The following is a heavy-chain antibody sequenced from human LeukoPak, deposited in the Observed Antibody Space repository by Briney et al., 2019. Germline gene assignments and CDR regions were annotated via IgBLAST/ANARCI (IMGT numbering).Heavy chain of an antibody. V-gene: IGHV3-30-3*01. Sequence: GGSLTLSCAASGFTFSGYTMHWVRQAPGKGLEWVAVISYDESNKFYADSVKGRFTISRDNSKNTLSLQMNSLRAEDTAVYYCARGWVDGYFDSWGQGTLVTVSS. J-gene: IGHJ4*02. D-gene: IGHD6-13*01. CDR2: ISYDESNK. CDR3: ARGWVDGYFDS. CDR1: GFTFSGYT.